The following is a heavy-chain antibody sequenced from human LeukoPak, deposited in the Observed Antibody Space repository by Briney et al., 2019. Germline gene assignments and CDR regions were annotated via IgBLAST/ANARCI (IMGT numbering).Heavy chain of an antibody. CDR1: GASINSDY. Sequence: SETLSLTCAVSGASINSDYWTWVRQVAGKGLEWVGRIFASGSTNYNPYLRSRITMSVDTSKNQFSLDLSSVPAADTGVYYCVRGWAPRGEKSSFASWGQGTLVTASS. V-gene: IGHV4-59*10. D-gene: IGHD3-10*01. CDR3: VRGWAPRGEKSSFAS. J-gene: IGHJ4*02. CDR2: IFASGST.